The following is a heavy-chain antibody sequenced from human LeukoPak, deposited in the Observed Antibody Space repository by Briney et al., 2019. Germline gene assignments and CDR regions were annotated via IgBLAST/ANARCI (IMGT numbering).Heavy chain of an antibody. CDR1: GFTFSSYW. V-gene: IGHV3-74*01. D-gene: IGHD2-15*01. CDR2: INSDGSST. CDR3: ARDPQYCSGGSCYPNWFDP. J-gene: IGHJ5*02. Sequence: PGGSLRLSCAASGFTFSSYWMHWVRQAPGKGLVWVSRINSDGSSTSYADSVKGRFTISRDNAKNSLYLQMNSLRAEDTAVYYCARDPQYCSGGSCYPNWFDPWGQGTLVTVSS.